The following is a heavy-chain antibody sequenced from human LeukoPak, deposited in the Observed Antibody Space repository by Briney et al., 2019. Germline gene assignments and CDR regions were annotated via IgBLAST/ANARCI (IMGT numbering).Heavy chain of an antibody. V-gene: IGHV3-53*01. CDR3: ARPGCGGNCYYRMDV. CDR1: GFTVSSNY. D-gene: IGHD2-21*01. J-gene: IGHJ6*04. CDR2: VSDSGTRT. Sequence: PGGSLRLSCAASGFTVSSNYMSWVRQAPGKGLELVSAVSDSGTRTFYADSVKGRFAISRDNSRNTLFLQMNSLRADDTAVYYCARPGCGGNCYYRMDVWGKGTTVTVSS.